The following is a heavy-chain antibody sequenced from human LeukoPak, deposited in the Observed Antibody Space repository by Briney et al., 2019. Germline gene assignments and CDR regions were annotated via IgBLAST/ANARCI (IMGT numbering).Heavy chain of an antibody. Sequence: GGSLRLSCAASGFTFSSYSMNWVRQAPGKGLEWVSCISTSSSYIYYADSVKGRFTISRDNAKNSLYLQMNSLRAEDTAVYYCARGHDFVWGSYRTSFDYWGQGTLVTVSS. D-gene: IGHD3-16*02. V-gene: IGHV3-21*04. J-gene: IGHJ4*02. CDR1: GFTFSSYS. CDR2: ISTSSSYI. CDR3: ARGHDFVWGSYRTSFDY.